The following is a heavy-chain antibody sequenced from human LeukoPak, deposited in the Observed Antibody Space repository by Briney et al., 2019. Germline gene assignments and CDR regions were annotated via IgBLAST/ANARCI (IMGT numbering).Heavy chain of an antibody. D-gene: IGHD3-10*01. J-gene: IGHJ6*03. Sequence: SETLSLTCTVSGDSISSYYWSWIRQPPGKGLEWIGSINYSGSTDYNPSLQSRVTISVDTSKTQFSVRLSSVTAADTAVYYCARDFGGSDYSYYYYMDVWDKGTSVTVSS. CDR1: GDSISSYY. CDR3: ARDFGGSDYSYYYYMDV. CDR2: INYSGST. V-gene: IGHV4-59*01.